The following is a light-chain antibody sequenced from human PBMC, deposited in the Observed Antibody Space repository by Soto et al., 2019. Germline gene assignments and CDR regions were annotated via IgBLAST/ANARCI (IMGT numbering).Light chain of an antibody. CDR2: ANT. V-gene: IGLV1-40*01. Sequence: QAVLTQPPSVSGAPGKTVTISCTGSKPNVGGGYEVPWYQQLPGSAPKLLFYANTNRPSGVPDRFSGSNAGTSASLPITGLKAEEEADYYCQAYGPTQNVVFGGGTKLTVL. CDR1: KPNVGGGYE. J-gene: IGLJ2*01. CDR3: QAYGPTQNVV.